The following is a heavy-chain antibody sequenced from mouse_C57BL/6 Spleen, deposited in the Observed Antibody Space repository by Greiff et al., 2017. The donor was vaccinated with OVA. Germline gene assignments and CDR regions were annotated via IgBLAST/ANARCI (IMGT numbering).Heavy chain of an antibody. CDR3: ARGDSNYGFAY. Sequence: QVQLQQSGAELVMPGASVKLSCKASGYTFTSYWMHWVKQRPGQGLEWIGEIDPSDSYTNYNQKFKGKSTLTVDKSSSTAYMQLSSLTSEDSAVYYCARGDSNYGFAYWGQGTLVTVSA. D-gene: IGHD2-5*01. CDR1: GYTFTSYW. V-gene: IGHV1-69*01. J-gene: IGHJ3*01. CDR2: IDPSDSYT.